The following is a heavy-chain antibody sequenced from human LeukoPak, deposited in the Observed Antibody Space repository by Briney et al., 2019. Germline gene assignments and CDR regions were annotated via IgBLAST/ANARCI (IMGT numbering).Heavy chain of an antibody. V-gene: IGHV3-23*01. J-gene: IGHJ4*02. Sequence: GGSLRLSCAASELTSSTSWMSWVRQAPGKGLEWVSGISGSGGNTYYADSVKGRFTIPRDISKNTVYLQMNNLRVDDTAVYYCAKGPKLGDGFHCDYWGQGTLVTVSS. CDR1: ELTSSTSW. CDR3: AKGPKLGDGFHCDY. D-gene: IGHD5-24*01. CDR2: ISGSGGNT.